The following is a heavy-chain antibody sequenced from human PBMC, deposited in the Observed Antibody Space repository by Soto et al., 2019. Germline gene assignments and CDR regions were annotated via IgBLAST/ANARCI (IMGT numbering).Heavy chain of an antibody. V-gene: IGHV1-69*13. CDR2: IIPIFGTA. Sequence: EALLKVSCKTSGGRYSSYAVSWGRQTNRQGLEWMGGIIPIFGTANYAQKFQGRVTITADESTSTAYMELSSLRSEDTAVYYCAREYSSSPGDYFDYWGQGTLVTVSS. J-gene: IGHJ4*02. CDR1: GGRYSSYA. CDR3: AREYSSSPGDYFDY. D-gene: IGHD6-6*01.